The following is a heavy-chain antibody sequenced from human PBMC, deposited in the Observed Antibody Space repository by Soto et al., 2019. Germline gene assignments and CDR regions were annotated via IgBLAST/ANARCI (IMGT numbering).Heavy chain of an antibody. CDR2: VYRTGST. Sequence: QVQLQESGPGLVKPSGTLSLTCAVSGGSISTSNWWSWVRQPPGKGLEWIGEVYRTGSTNYNPSPGSRLTISVDKSKNQFSLKLTSVTAADTAVYYCARARATIAAAAIFDCWGQGTLVTVSS. V-gene: IGHV4-4*02. CDR1: GGSISTSNW. J-gene: IGHJ4*02. D-gene: IGHD6-13*01. CDR3: ARARATIAAAAIFDC.